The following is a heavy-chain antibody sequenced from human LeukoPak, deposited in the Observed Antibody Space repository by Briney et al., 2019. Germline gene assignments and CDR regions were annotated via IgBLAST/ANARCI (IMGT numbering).Heavy chain of an antibody. CDR3: ADSYYDFWTGSYY. Sequence: PGGSLRLSCAASGLNFNNYGMHWVRQAPGMGLEWLAVISYDGSDKYYADSVKGRFIISRDNAKNMLYLQMNSLRPEDTAVYYCADSYYDFWTGSYYWGQGALVIVSS. J-gene: IGHJ4*02. V-gene: IGHV3-30*03. CDR1: GLNFNNYG. D-gene: IGHD3-3*01. CDR2: ISYDGSDK.